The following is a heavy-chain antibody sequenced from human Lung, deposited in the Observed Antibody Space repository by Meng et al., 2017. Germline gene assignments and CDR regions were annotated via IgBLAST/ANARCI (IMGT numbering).Heavy chain of an antibody. CDR3: ARGPTTMAHDFDY. D-gene: IGHD4-11*01. CDR1: GGSFSDYY. Sequence: QVQRREWGAGLLKPSETLSLTGVVSGGSFSDYYWSWIRQPPGKGLEWIGEINHSGSTNYNPSLESRATISVDTSQNNLSLKLSSVTAADSAVYYCARGPTTMAHDFDYWGQGTLVTVSS. J-gene: IGHJ4*02. CDR2: INHSGST. V-gene: IGHV4-34*01.